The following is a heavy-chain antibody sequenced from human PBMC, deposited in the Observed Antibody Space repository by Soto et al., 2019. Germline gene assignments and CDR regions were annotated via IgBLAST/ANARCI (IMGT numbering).Heavy chain of an antibody. D-gene: IGHD6-19*01. V-gene: IGHV3-64*04. CDR1: GFTFGSYA. CDR2: ISHNGISK. CDR3: ARDRRAVSGDYYYYGMDV. Sequence: GGSLRLSCSASGFTFGSYAFHWVRQAPGKGLEYVSVISHNGISKYYADSVKGRFTISRDNSKNTLYLQMSSLRAEDTAVYYCARDRRAVSGDYYYYGMDVWGQGTTVTVSS. J-gene: IGHJ6*02.